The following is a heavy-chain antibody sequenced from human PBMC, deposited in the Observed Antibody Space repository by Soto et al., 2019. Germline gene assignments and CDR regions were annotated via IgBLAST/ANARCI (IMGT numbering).Heavy chain of an antibody. Sequence: QVQLVESGGGVVQPGRSLRLSCAASGFTFNSYDMHWVHQAPGKGLEWVAVISFDGSNKYYADSVKGRFTISRDNSKDTLFLQLNSLRAEDTAVYYCAKDQRRYSSGWYYFDSWGQGTLITVSS. V-gene: IGHV3-30*18. CDR1: GFTFNSYD. D-gene: IGHD6-19*01. CDR2: ISFDGSNK. J-gene: IGHJ4*02. CDR3: AKDQRRYSSGWYYFDS.